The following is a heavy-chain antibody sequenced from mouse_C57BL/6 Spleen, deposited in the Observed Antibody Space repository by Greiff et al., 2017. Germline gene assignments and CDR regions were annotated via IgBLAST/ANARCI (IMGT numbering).Heavy chain of an antibody. D-gene: IGHD4-1*01. V-gene: IGHV5-17*01. J-gene: IGHJ1*03. Sequence: EVQLVESGGGLVKPGGSLKLSCAASGFTFSDYGMHWVRQAPEKGLEWVAYISSGSSTIYYADTVKGRFTISRDNAKNTLFLQMTSLRSEDTAMYYCAKNWDEGYWYFDVWGTGTTVTVSS. CDR2: ISSGSSTI. CDR3: AKNWDEGYWYFDV. CDR1: GFTFSDYG.